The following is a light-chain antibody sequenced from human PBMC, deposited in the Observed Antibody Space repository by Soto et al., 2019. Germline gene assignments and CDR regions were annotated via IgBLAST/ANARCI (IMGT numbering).Light chain of an antibody. CDR3: QQYNNWPPYT. CDR1: QSVSSD. Sequence: EIVMTQSPAALSVSPGEGATLSCRASQSVSSDLAWYHQKPGQAPRLLNYGASTRATGIPARFSGSGSGTEFTLTINSLQSEDFGVYYCQQYNNWPPYTFGQGTKLEIK. J-gene: IGKJ2*01. CDR2: GAS. V-gene: IGKV3-15*01.